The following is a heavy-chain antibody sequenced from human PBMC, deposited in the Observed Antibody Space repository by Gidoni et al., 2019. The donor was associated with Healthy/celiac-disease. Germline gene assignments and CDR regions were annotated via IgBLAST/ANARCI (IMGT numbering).Heavy chain of an antibody. J-gene: IGHJ4*02. D-gene: IGHD6-19*01. Sequence: QVQLQESGPGLVKPSETLSLTGTVTGGSISSYYWSWIRQPAGKGLEWIGRIYTSGSTNYNPSLKSRVTMSVDTSKNQFSLKLSSVTAADTAVYYCARGTSSKGDQEYFDYWGQGTLVTVSS. CDR2: IYTSGST. CDR1: GGSISSYY. CDR3: ARGTSSKGDQEYFDY. V-gene: IGHV4-4*07.